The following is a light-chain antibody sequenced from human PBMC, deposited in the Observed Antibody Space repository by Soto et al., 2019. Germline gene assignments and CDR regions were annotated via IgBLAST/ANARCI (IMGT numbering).Light chain of an antibody. V-gene: IGLV1-44*01. CDR2: FNN. J-gene: IGLJ1*01. CDR3: ATWDDSLTAFYV. CDR1: SSNIGSNT. Sequence: QPVLTQPPSASGTPGQRVTISCSGSSSNIGSNTVSWYQHLPGTAPKLLIYFNNQRPSGVPDRFSGSKSGTSASLAISGLQSEDEADYYCATWDDSLTAFYVFGTGTKVTVL.